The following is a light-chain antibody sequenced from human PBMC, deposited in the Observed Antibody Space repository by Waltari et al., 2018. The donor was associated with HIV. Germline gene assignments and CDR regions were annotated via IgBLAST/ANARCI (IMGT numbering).Light chain of an antibody. CDR3: TGLDGCLSEYL. CDR2: KNT. J-gene: IGLJ1*01. Sequence: QSVLTQPPSASGTPGQRVTISCSGSYSNIGSDNVYWYQHLPGMAPKLLIIKNTMRPSGVPYRFSGSKSGTTASLAIIWLRYEDEAYYYCTGLDGCLSEYLFGTGTMVTVL. V-gene: IGLV1-47*01. CDR1: YSNIGSDN.